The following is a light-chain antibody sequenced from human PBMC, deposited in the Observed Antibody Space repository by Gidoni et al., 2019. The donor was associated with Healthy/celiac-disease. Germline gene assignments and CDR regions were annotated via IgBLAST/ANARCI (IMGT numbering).Light chain of an antibody. Sequence: DIQMTQSPSSLSASVGDRVTITCRASPSISSYLNWYQQKPGKAHKLLIYAASSLQSGVPSRFSGRGSGTDFTLTISSLQPEDFATYYCQQSYSTPLTFGGGTQVETK. CDR1: PSISSY. CDR2: AAS. CDR3: QQSYSTPLT. J-gene: IGKJ4*01. V-gene: IGKV1-39*01.